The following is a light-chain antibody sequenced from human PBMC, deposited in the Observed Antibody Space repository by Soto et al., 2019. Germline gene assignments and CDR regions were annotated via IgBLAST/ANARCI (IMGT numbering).Light chain of an antibody. J-gene: IGLJ2*01. CDR1: RSNIGAGYD. Sequence: QAVVTQPPSVSGAPGQRVTISCTGSRSNIGAGYDVHWYQQLPGTAPKLLIDGNSNRPSGVPDRFSGSKSGTSASLANTGLQAEDEADYYCQSYDISLSEVVFGGGTKLTVL. CDR2: GNS. CDR3: QSYDISLSEVV. V-gene: IGLV1-40*01.